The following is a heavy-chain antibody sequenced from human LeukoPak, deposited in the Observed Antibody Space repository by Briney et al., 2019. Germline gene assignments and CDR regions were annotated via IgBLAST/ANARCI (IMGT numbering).Heavy chain of an antibody. V-gene: IGHV1-2*06. CDR1: GYTFTGYH. D-gene: IGHD2-2*01. J-gene: IGHJ4*02. Sequence: ASVKVSCEASGYTFTGYHMHWVRQAPGQGLEWMGRINPNSGDTNYAQKFQGRGAMTRDTSISTAFMELTRLRSDDTAVYYCARDYCSSTSCLFDYWGQGTLVTVSS. CDR2: INPNSGDT. CDR3: ARDYCSSTSCLFDY.